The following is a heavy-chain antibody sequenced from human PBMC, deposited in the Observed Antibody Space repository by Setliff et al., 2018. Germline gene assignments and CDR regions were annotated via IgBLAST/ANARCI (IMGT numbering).Heavy chain of an antibody. CDR3: ARERGDIVTTTSYYYYLDV. CDR2: IIPIFGTT. J-gene: IGHJ6*03. CDR1: GGTFSNYD. D-gene: IGHD5-12*01. V-gene: IGHV1-69*05. Sequence: SVKVSCKASGGTFSNYDISWARQAPGQGLEWMGGIIPIFGTTNYAQRFQGRVTITTDESTSTAYMELSSLRSEDTAVYYCARERGDIVTTTSYYYYLDVWGKGTTVTVSS.